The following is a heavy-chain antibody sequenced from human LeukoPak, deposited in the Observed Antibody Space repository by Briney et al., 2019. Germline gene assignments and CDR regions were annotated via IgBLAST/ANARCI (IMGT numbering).Heavy chain of an antibody. Sequence: PGRSLRLSCAASGFTFSSYAVHWVRQAPGKGLEWVALISYDRSNKYYEDSVKGRFTISRDNSKNTLYLQMNSLRAEDTAVYYCARDRNYYGSRYFGMDVWGQGTTVTVSS. V-gene: IGHV3-30-3*01. D-gene: IGHD3-10*01. CDR3: ARDRNYYGSRYFGMDV. CDR2: ISYDRSNK. CDR1: GFTFSSYA. J-gene: IGHJ6*02.